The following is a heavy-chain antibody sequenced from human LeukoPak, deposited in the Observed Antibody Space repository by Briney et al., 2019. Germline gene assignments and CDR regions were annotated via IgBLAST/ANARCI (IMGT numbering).Heavy chain of an antibody. CDR2: IYYSGST. V-gene: IGHV4-39*07. D-gene: IGHD3-10*02. CDR1: GGSISSSSYY. CDR3: ARGGLVRGTINSLIAFDI. J-gene: IGHJ3*02. Sequence: PSETLSLTCTVSGGSISSSSYYWGWIRQPPGKGLEWIGSIYYSGSTYYNPSLKSRVTISVDTSNNQFSLQLNSVPPEDTALYYCARGGLVRGTINSLIAFDIWGQGIMVTVSS.